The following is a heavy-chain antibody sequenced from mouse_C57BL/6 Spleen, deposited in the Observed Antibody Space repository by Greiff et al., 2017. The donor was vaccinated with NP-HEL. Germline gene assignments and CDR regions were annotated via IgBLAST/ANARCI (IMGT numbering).Heavy chain of an antibody. CDR2: IDPSDSYT. J-gene: IGHJ2*01. CDR3: ARGGDEGY. CDR1: GYTFTSYW. Sequence: QVQLQQPGAELVMPGASVKLSCKASGYTFTSYWMHWVKQRPGQGLEWIGEIDPSDSYTNYNQKFKGKSTLTVDKSSSTAYMQLSSLTSEDSAGYYCARGGDEGYWGQGTTLTVSS. V-gene: IGHV1-69*01. D-gene: IGHD3-3*01.